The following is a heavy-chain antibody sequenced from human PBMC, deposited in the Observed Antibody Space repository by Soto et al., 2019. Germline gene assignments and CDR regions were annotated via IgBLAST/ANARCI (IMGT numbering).Heavy chain of an antibody. V-gene: IGHV3-53*01. Sequence: GGSLRLSCAASGFTVSSNYMSWVRQAPGKGLEWVSVIYSGGSTYYADSVKGRFTISRDNSKNTLYLQMNSLRAEDTAVYYCARDRLGRDGYNSLDYWGQGTLVTVSS. J-gene: IGHJ4*02. CDR1: GFTVSSNY. CDR2: IYSGGST. CDR3: ARDRLGRDGYNSLDY. D-gene: IGHD5-12*01.